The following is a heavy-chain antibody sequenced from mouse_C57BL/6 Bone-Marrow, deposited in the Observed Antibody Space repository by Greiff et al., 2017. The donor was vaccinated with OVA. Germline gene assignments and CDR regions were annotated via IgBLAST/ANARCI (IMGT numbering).Heavy chain of an antibody. Sequence: VQLKQSGPELVKPGASVKIPCKASGYTFTDYNMDWVKQSHGKSLEWIGDINPNNGGTIYNQKFKGKATLTVDKSSSTAYMELRSLTSEDTAVYYCARGDDGDVSYAMDYWGQGTSVTVSS. J-gene: IGHJ4*01. CDR1: GYTFTDYN. V-gene: IGHV1-18*01. D-gene: IGHD1-2*01. CDR2: INPNNGGT. CDR3: ARGDDGDVSYAMDY.